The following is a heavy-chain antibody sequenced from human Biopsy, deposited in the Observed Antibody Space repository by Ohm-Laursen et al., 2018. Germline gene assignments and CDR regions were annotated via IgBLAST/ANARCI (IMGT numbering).Heavy chain of an antibody. CDR2: INSTSSAT. CDR3: ARRAI. CDR1: GFTFSTYA. V-gene: IGHV3-48*01. J-gene: IGHJ3*02. Sequence: SLRLSCAASGFTFSTYAMNWVRQAPGQGLEWISYINSTSSATYYADSVKGRFTVSRDNAKNSLFLQMNSLRAEDTAVYYCARRAIWGQGTTVTVSS.